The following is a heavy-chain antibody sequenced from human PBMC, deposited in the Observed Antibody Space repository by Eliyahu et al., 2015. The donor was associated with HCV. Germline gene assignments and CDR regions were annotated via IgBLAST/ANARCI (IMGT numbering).Heavy chain of an antibody. V-gene: IGHV4-59*01. J-gene: IGHJ6*02. Sequence: QVQLQESGPGLVKPSETLSLTCTVSGGSISSYYWSWIRQPPGKGLEWIGYIYYSGSTNYNPSLKSRVTISVDTSKNQFSLKLSSVTAADTAVYYCARGESGYYYYGMDVWGQGTTVTVSS. D-gene: IGHD3-16*01. CDR2: IYYSGST. CDR1: GGSISSYY. CDR3: ARGESGYYYYGMDV.